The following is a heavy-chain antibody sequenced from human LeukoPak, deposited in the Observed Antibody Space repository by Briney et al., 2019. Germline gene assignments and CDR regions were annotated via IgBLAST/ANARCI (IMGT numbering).Heavy chain of an antibody. J-gene: IGHJ3*02. CDR2: IYYSGST. Sequence: PSETLSLTCTVSGGSISSSSYYWGWIRQPPGKGLEWIGSIYYSGSTNYNPSLKSRVTISVDTSKNQFSLKLSSVTAADTAVYYCARHLMGYYRDAFDIWGQGTMVTVSS. V-gene: IGHV4-39*01. CDR3: ARHLMGYYRDAFDI. D-gene: IGHD3-3*01. CDR1: GGSISSSSYY.